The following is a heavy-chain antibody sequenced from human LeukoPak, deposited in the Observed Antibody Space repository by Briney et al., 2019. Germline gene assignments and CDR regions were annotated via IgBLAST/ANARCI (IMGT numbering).Heavy chain of an antibody. Sequence: SSETLSLTCAVYVGSFSVYYWSWIRDPPAQGVEWIGEINHRGSTNSNPSLKSRVNVSVHTSQNQFPLNLTSVAGADKAVYCCTRPGRGVISFDYWGQGTLVTVSS. CDR2: INHRGST. J-gene: IGHJ4*02. V-gene: IGHV4-34*01. CDR1: VGSFSVYY. CDR3: TRPGRGVISFDY. D-gene: IGHD3-10*01.